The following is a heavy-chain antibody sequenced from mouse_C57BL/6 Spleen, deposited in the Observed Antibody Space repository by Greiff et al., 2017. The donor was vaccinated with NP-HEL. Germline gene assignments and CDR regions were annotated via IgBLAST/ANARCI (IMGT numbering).Heavy chain of an antibody. CDR1: GYSFTGYY. V-gene: IGHV1-42*01. D-gene: IGHD2-3*01. Sequence: EVQLQQSGPELVKPGASVKISCKASGYSFTGYYMNWVKQSPEKSLEWIGEINPSTGGTTYNQKFKAKATLTVDKSSSPAYMQLKSLTSEDSAVYYCARRKGDGYLYYYAMDYWGQGTSVTVSS. J-gene: IGHJ4*01. CDR2: INPSTGGT. CDR3: ARRKGDGYLYYYAMDY.